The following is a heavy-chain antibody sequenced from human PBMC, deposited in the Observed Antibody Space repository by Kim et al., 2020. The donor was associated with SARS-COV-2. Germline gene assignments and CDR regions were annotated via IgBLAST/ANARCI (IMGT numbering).Heavy chain of an antibody. CDR2: ISSDGSSK. CDR3: TRPTFQSSGYDVFDI. J-gene: IGHJ3*02. V-gene: IGHV3-30*04. D-gene: IGHD3-16*01. Sequence: GGSLRLSCAVSGFTFSTYAMHWVRQAPGKGLEWVAVISSDGSSKYYAASVKGRFTISRDNSKNTLYLEVNSLRTEDTAVYYCTRPTFQSSGYDVFDIWGQRTMGTVSS. CDR1: GFTFSTYA.